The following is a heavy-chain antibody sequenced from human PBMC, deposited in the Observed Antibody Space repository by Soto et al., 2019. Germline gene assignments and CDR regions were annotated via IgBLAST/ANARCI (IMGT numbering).Heavy chain of an antibody. J-gene: IGHJ5*02. V-gene: IGHV4-59*01. Sequence: QVQLQESGPGLVKPSETLSLTCTVSGGSISSYYWSWIRQPPGKGLEWIGYIYYSGSTNYNPSLKSRVTISVDTSKNQFSLKLSSVTAADTAVYYCARGSYYGSGSYWFDPWGQGTLVTVSS. CDR3: ARGSYYGSGSYWFDP. CDR2: IYYSGST. CDR1: GGSISSYY. D-gene: IGHD3-10*01.